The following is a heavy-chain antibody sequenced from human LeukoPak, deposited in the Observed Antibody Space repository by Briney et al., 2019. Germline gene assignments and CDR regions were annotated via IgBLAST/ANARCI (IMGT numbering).Heavy chain of an antibody. J-gene: IGHJ2*01. CDR2: IYYSGST. CDR1: GGSISSGDYY. D-gene: IGHD2-2*01. V-gene: IGHV4-30-4*01. Sequence: PSQTLSLTCTVSGGSISSGDYYWSWIRQPPGKGLEWIGYIYYSGSTYYNPSLKSQVTISVDTSKNQFSLKLSSVTAADTAVYYCARGLVEVVGGYFDLWGRGTLVTVSS. CDR3: ARGLVEVVGGYFDL.